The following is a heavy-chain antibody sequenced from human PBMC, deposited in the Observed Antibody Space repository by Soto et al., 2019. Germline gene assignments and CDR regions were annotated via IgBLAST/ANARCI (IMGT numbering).Heavy chain of an antibody. D-gene: IGHD3-3*01. CDR1: GVTISGFW. CDR3: ARDRYSYYDFWSGSLPYYYYGMDV. Sequence: GGSLRLPCGAPGVTISGFWGIWVRQAPRKGVGWGANIKQDGSEKYYVDSVKGRFTISRDNAKNSLYLQMNSLRAEDTAVYYCARDRYSYYDFWSGSLPYYYYGMDVWGQGTTVTVSS. J-gene: IGHJ6*02. CDR2: IKQDGSEK. V-gene: IGHV3-7*01.